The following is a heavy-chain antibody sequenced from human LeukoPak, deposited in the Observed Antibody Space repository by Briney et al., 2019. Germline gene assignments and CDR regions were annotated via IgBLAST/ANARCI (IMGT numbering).Heavy chain of an antibody. CDR1: GGSISSSSYY. CDR3: ARYYYDSSGYYGWDY. J-gene: IGHJ4*02. CDR2: IYYSGNT. V-gene: IGHV4-39*01. Sequence: SETLSLTCAVSGGSISSSSYYWGWIRQPPGKGLEWIGSIYYSGNTYYNPSLKSRVTISVDTSKNQFSLKLSSVTAADTAVYYCARYYYDSSGYYGWDYWGQGTLVTVSS. D-gene: IGHD3-22*01.